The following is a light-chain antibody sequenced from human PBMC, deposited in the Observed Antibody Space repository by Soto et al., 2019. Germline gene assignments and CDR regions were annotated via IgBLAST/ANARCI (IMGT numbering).Light chain of an antibody. J-gene: IGKJ1*01. V-gene: IGKV3-15*01. CDR3: QQYNNWRS. CDR1: QSVSSN. CDR2: GAS. Sequence: EIVMTQSQATLSVSPGERATLSCRASQSVSSNLAWYQQKPGQAPRLLIYGASTRATGIPARFSGSGSGTEFTLTISSLQSEDFAVYYCQQYNNWRSFGQGTKVDI.